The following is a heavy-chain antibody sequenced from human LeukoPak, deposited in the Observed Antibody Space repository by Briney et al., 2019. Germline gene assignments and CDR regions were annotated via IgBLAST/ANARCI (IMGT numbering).Heavy chain of an antibody. CDR3: ARGFNWFDP. CDR2: IYYSGST. Sequence: SETLSLTCTGSGGSISSYYWSWIRQPPGKGLDCIGYIYYSGSTNYNPSLKSRVTISVDTSKNQLSLRLSSVTAADTAVYYCARGFNWFDPWGQGTLVTVSS. V-gene: IGHV4-59*01. J-gene: IGHJ5*02. CDR1: GGSISSYY.